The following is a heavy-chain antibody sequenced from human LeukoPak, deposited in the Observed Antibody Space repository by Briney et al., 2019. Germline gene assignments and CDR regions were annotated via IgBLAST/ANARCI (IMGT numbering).Heavy chain of an antibody. CDR1: GFTFSSYA. Sequence: GGSLRLSCAASGFTFSSYAMSWVRQAPGKGLEWVSAISGSGGSTYYADSVKGRFTISRDNSKNTLYLQMNSLRAEDTAVYYCAKDRFPQSIKYYFDYWGQGTLVTVSS. D-gene: IGHD2-21*01. J-gene: IGHJ4*02. CDR3: AKDRFPQSIKYYFDY. CDR2: ISGSGGST. V-gene: IGHV3-23*01.